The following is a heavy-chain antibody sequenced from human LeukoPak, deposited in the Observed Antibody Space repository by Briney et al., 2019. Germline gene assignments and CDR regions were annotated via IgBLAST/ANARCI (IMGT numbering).Heavy chain of an antibody. Sequence: HGGSLRLSCAASGFTFSSYAMHWVRQAPGEGLEYVSAISSNGGSTYYANSVKGRFTISRDNSKNSLYLQMGRLRAEDMVVYYWARVSLRFLEWKGLFDYWGQGTLVTVSS. CDR1: GFTFSSYA. D-gene: IGHD3-3*01. CDR3: ARVSLRFLEWKGLFDY. CDR2: ISSNGGST. J-gene: IGHJ4*02. V-gene: IGHV3-64*01.